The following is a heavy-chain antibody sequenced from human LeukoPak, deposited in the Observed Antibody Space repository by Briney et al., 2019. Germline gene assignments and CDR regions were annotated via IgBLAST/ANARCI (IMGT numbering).Heavy chain of an antibody. D-gene: IGHD3-3*01. CDR1: GYTFTGYY. J-gene: IGHJ5*02. CDR2: INPNSGGT. V-gene: IGHV1-2*06. CDR3: ARDRDFSDFWSGYPTPIGWFDP. Sequence: ASVKVSCKASGYTFTGYYMHWVRQAPGQGLEWMGRINPNSGGTNYAQKFQGRVTMTRDTSISTAYMELSRLRSDDTAVHYCARDRDFSDFWSGYPTPIGWFDPWGQGTLVTVSS.